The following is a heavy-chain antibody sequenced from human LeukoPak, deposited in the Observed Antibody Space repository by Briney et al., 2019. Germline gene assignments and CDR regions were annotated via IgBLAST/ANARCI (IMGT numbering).Heavy chain of an antibody. V-gene: IGHV3-74*01. J-gene: IGHJ3*01. CDR1: GFTFSSYW. CDR2: INTDGSTT. Sequence: GGSLRLSCAASGFTFSSYWMHWVRQAPGKRLVWVSRINTDGSTTTYADSVKGRFTISRDNAKNTLYLQLNSLTVEDTAVYYCGRIQAYSTLWGQGTMVTVSS. CDR3: GRIQAYSTL. D-gene: IGHD5-18*01.